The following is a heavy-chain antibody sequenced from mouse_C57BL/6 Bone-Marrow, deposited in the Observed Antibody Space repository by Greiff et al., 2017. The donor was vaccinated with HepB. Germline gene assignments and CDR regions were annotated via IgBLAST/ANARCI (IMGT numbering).Heavy chain of an antibody. D-gene: IGHD1-1*01. CDR3: AIPAYYYGSSYWYFDV. CDR1: GYTFTSYW. CDR2: IHPSDSDT. J-gene: IGHJ1*03. V-gene: IGHV1-74*01. Sequence: QVQLQQPGAELVKPGASVKLSCKASGYTFTSYWMHWVKQRPGQGLEWIGRIHPSDSDTNYNQKFKGKATLTVDKSSSTAYMQLSSLTSENSAVYYCAIPAYYYGSSYWYFDVWGTGTTVTVSS.